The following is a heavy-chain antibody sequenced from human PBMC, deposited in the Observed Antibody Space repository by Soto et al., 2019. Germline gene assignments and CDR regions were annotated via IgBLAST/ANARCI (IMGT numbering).Heavy chain of an antibody. CDR2: INPSGSAT. Sequence: QVQLVQSGAEVKKSGASVKVSCKASGYSLTFISYYMHWVRQAPGHSLEWLGMINPSGSATSYSGKFQDRVTMTRDTSTATFYVGLSGLRSEDTAVYYCAGGRRFRRGESHDFEYWGQGTLVTVSS. CDR1: GYSLTFISYY. CDR3: AGGRRFRRGESHDFEY. V-gene: IGHV1-46*01. J-gene: IGHJ4*02.